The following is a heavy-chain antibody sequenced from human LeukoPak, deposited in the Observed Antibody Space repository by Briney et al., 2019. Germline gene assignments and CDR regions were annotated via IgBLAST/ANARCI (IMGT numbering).Heavy chain of an antibody. CDR1: GYTFTSYY. D-gene: IGHD3-22*01. J-gene: IGHJ4*02. CDR2: INPSGGST. CDR3: ARGGVTMIVVVIPLDY. Sequence: ASVKVSCKASGYTFTSYYMHWVRQAPGQGLEWMGIINPSGGSTSYAQKFQGRVTMTRDTSTSTVYMELSSLRSEDTAVYYCARGGVTMIVVVIPLDYWGQGTLVTVSS. V-gene: IGHV1-46*01.